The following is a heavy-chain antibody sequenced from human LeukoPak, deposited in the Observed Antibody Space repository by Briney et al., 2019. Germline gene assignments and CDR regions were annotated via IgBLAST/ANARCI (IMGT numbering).Heavy chain of an antibody. Sequence: GGSLRLSCAASGFTLSSYAMSWVRQAPGKGLEWVSAISGSGGSTYYADSVKGRFTISRDNSKDTLYLQMNSLRAEDTAVYYCARDSGSYPIDAFDIWGQGTMVTVSS. D-gene: IGHD1-26*01. J-gene: IGHJ3*02. V-gene: IGHV3-23*01. CDR3: ARDSGSYPIDAFDI. CDR2: ISGSGGST. CDR1: GFTLSSYA.